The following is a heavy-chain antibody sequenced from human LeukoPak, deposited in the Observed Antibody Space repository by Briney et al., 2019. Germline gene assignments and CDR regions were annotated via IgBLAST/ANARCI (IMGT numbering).Heavy chain of an antibody. CDR2: IYSGGST. D-gene: IGHD7-27*01. J-gene: IGHJ4*02. Sequence: PGGSLRLSCAASGFTVSSNYMSWVRQAPGKGLEWVSIIYSGGSTYYADSVKGRFTISGDNSRNTLYLQMNSLRAEDTAVYYCARGQNWGLAYYFDYWGQGTLVTVSS. V-gene: IGHV3-66*01. CDR1: GFTVSSNY. CDR3: ARGQNWGLAYYFDY.